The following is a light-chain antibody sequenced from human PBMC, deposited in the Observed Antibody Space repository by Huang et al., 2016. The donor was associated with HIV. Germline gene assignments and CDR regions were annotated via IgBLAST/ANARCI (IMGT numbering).Light chain of an antibody. CDR3: QQYNNWPWT. J-gene: IGKJ1*01. CDR1: QSVSND. Sequence: EIVMTQSPATLSVSPGERATLSCRASQSVSNDLAWYQQIPGQAPRLLIYVASNRATGIPAGFSGSGSGTEFTLTISNPQSEDFAVYYCQQYNNWPWTFGQGTKVEIK. CDR2: VAS. V-gene: IGKV3-15*01.